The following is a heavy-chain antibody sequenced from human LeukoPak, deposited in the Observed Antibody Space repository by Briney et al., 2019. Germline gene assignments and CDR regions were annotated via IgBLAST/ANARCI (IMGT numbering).Heavy chain of an antibody. CDR1: GFTFSSYS. Sequence: GGSLRLSCAASGFTFSSYSMNWVRQAPGKGLEWVSSISSSSSYIYYADSVKGRFTISRDNAKNSLYLQMNSLRAEDTAVYYCAREAAGSSSWYDYWGQGTLVTVSS. J-gene: IGHJ4*02. CDR3: AREAAGSSSWYDY. V-gene: IGHV3-21*01. CDR2: ISSSSSYI. D-gene: IGHD6-13*01.